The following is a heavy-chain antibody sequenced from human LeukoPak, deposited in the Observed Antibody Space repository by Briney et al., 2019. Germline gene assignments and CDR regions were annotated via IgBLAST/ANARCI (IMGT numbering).Heavy chain of an antibody. D-gene: IGHD3-22*01. J-gene: IGHJ4*02. CDR3: ARTSPAMIVVVDYFDY. Sequence: GGSLRLSCAASGFTFSSYEMNWVRQAPGKGLEWVSYISSSGSTIYYADSVKGRFTISRDNAKNSLYLQMNSLIAEDTAVYYCARTSPAMIVVVDYFDYWGQGTLVTVSS. V-gene: IGHV3-48*03. CDR1: GFTFSSYE. CDR2: ISSSGSTI.